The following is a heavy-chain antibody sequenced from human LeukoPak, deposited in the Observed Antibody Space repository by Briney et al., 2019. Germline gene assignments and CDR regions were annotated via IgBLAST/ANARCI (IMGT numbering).Heavy chain of an antibody. CDR1: GFTFSNFG. V-gene: IGHV3-30*02. J-gene: IGHJ3*02. CDR3: AKVYYRDAFDI. D-gene: IGHD1-26*01. Sequence: GGSLRLSXAASGFTFSNFGMHWVRQAPGKGLEWVAFIRYDGSNKFYVDSVKGRFTISRDNSKNTLYLQMNSLRSEGTAVYYCAKVYYRDAFDIWGQGTMVTVSS. CDR2: IRYDGSNK.